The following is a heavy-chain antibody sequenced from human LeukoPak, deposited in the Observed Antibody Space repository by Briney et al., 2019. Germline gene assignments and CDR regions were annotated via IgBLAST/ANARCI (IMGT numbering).Heavy chain of an antibody. J-gene: IGHJ4*02. CDR3: ARSWYSYDSSGAPGR. Sequence: GGSLRLSCAASGFSFSNYAMDWVRQAPGKGLEWVAVIWYDGSNKYYADSVKGRFTISRDNSKNTLYLQMNSLRAEDTAVYYCARSWYSYDSSGAPGRWGQGTLVTVSS. V-gene: IGHV3-33*08. D-gene: IGHD3-22*01. CDR2: IWYDGSNK. CDR1: GFSFSNYA.